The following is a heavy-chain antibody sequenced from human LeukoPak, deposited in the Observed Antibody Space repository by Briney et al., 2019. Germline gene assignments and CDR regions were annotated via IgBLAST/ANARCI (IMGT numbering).Heavy chain of an antibody. D-gene: IGHD6-13*01. CDR1: GYTFTSYG. CDR3: ARDGYSSSWYSNNWFDP. CDR2: ISAYNGNT. J-gene: IGHJ5*02. V-gene: IGHV1-18*01. Sequence: ASVKVSCKASGYTFTSYGISWVRQAPGQGLEWMGWISAYNGNTNYAQKLQGRVTMTTDTSTSTAYMELRSLRPDDTAVYYCARDGYSSSWYSNNWFDPWGQGTLVTVSS.